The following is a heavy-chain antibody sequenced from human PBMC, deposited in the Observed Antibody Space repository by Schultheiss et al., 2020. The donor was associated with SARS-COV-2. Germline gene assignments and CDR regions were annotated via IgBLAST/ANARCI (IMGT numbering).Heavy chain of an antibody. D-gene: IGHD4-17*01. CDR1: GGSFSDYF. CDR2: IYYSGST. J-gene: IGHJ6*02. Sequence: SQTLSLTCAVYGGSFSDYFWSWIRQPPGKGLEWIGSIYYSGSTYYNPSLKSRVTISVDTSKNQFSLKLSSVTAADTAVYYCARDSNYGDYESRGLDVWGQGTTVTVSS. CDR3: ARDSNYGDYESRGLDV. V-gene: IGHV4-34*01.